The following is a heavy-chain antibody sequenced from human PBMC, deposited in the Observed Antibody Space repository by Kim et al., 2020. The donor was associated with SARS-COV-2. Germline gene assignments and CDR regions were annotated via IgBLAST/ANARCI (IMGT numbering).Heavy chain of an antibody. V-gene: IGHV3-23*01. Sequence: LSLTCAASGFTFSSYAMTWVRQAPGRGLEWVSLISGSGGTIYYADSLKGRFTISRDNSKNTVYLQIDSLRVEDTAIYYCAKESAWRYYFDNWGQGTPVTVSS. CDR1: GFTFSSYA. J-gene: IGHJ4*02. D-gene: IGHD3-9*01. CDR3: AKESAWRYYFDN. CDR2: ISGSGGTI.